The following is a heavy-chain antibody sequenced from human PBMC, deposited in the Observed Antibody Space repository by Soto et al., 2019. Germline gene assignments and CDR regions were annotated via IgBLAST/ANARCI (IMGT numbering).Heavy chain of an antibody. J-gene: IGHJ6*03. Sequence: PGGSLRLSCAASGFTFSSYGMHWVRQAPGEGLEWVAVISYDGGSTYYADSVKGRLTISRDNSKNTLYLQMNSLRAEDTAVYYCARGQNYDFWSGQPKVRRYYYYYYMDVWGKGTTVTVSS. D-gene: IGHD3-3*01. CDR2: ISYDGGST. V-gene: IGHV3-30*03. CDR1: GFTFSSYG. CDR3: ARGQNYDFWSGQPKVRRYYYYYYMDV.